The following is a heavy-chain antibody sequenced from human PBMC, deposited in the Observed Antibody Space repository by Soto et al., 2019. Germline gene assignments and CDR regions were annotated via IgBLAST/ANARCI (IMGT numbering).Heavy chain of an antibody. CDR2: IYYSGST. Sequence: SETLSLTCTVSGGSISSSSYYWGWIRQPPGKGLEWIGSIYYSGSTYYNPSLKSRVTISVDTSKNQFSLKLSSVTAADTAVYYCARQVWFGEFNFDYWGQGTLVT. V-gene: IGHV4-39*01. CDR3: ARQVWFGEFNFDY. D-gene: IGHD3-10*01. J-gene: IGHJ4*02. CDR1: GGSISSSSYY.